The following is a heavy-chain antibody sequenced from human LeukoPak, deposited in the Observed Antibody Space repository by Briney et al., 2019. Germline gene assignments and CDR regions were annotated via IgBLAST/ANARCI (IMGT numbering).Heavy chain of an antibody. J-gene: IGHJ4*02. CDR3: AKSGGFLDMEVAANLPYYFGY. Sequence: GGSLRLSCAGSGFTFSSYAMSWVRQAPGKGLEWVSAISDSGGSTYYADSVKGRFTISRDNSKNTLYLQMNSLRAEDTAVYYCAKSGGFLDMEVAANLPYYFGYWGQGTLVTVSS. CDR1: GFTFSSYA. D-gene: IGHD6-19*01. V-gene: IGHV3-23*01. CDR2: ISDSGGST.